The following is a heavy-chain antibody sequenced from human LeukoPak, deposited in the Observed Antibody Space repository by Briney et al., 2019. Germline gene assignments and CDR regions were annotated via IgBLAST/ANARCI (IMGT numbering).Heavy chain of an antibody. V-gene: IGHV3-11*01. CDR2: ISSSGSTI. CDR1: GFTFSDYY. D-gene: IGHD1-26*01. J-gene: IGHJ4*02. Sequence: GGSLRLSCAASGFTFSDYYMSWLRQAPGKGLEGVSYISSSGSTIYYADSVKGRFTIYRDSAENSLYVQMNSLRAEDTAVYYCARRRDSGSLQHFDYWGQGTLVTVSS. CDR3: ARRRDSGSLQHFDY.